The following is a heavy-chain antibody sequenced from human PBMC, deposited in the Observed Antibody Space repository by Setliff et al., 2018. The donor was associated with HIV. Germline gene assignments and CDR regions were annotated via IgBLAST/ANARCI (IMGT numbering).Heavy chain of an antibody. CDR1: GDTFNNCA. V-gene: IGHV1-69*13. D-gene: IGHD2-2*03. J-gene: IGHJ4*02. CDR3: ASASGYCRSGFCYIGVHKTPDKYYCDS. Sequence: GASVKVSCKASGDTFNNCAVTWVRQAPGQGLEWMGGSIPLYGTSNYAQKFHGRVAITADELMTTAYMELTSLRSEDTAVYFCASASGYCRSGFCYIGVHKTPDKYYCDSWGQGTLVTVSS. CDR2: SIPLYGTS.